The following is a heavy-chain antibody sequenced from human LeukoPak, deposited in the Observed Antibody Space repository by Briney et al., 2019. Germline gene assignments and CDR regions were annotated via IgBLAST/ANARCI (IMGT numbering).Heavy chain of an antibody. V-gene: IGHV1-69*13. D-gene: IGHD3-16*01. CDR1: GGTFSSYA. Sequence: SVKVSCKASGGTFSSYAISWVRQAPGQGLEWMGGIIPIFGTANYAQKFQGRVTITADESTSTAYMELSSLRSEDTAVYYCAGGLGGGHYYYYYYMDVWGKGTTVTISS. CDR3: AGGLGGGHYYYYYYMDV. CDR2: IIPIFGTA. J-gene: IGHJ6*03.